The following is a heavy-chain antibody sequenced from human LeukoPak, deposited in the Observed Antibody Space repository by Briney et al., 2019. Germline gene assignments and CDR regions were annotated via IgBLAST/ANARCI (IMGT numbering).Heavy chain of an antibody. CDR1: GFTFTSYG. Sequence: GRSLRHSCAASGFTFTSYGMHWVRQAPGKGLEWVAVIWYDGSNKYYADCVKGRFTISRDNSKNTLYLQMNSLRAEDTAVYYCARGNDYGGYFDYWGQGTLATVSS. CDR2: IWYDGSNK. D-gene: IGHD4-23*01. CDR3: ARGNDYGGYFDY. V-gene: IGHV3-33*01. J-gene: IGHJ4*02.